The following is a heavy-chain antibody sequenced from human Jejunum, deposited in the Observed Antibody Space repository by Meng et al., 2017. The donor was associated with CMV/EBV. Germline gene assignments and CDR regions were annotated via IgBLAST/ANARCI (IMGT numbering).Heavy chain of an antibody. D-gene: IGHD2-2*01. V-gene: IGHV4-59*01. CDR3: ARGRVYYCARVSSTSLLTYYYYGMDV. J-gene: IGHJ6*02. CDR2: ISNSGST. Sequence: WIRQPPGKGLEWIGYISNSGSTNYNPSLKSRLTMSVDASQNQFSLNLSSVTAADTAVYYCARGRVYYCARVSSTSLLTYYYYGMDVWGQGTTVTVSS.